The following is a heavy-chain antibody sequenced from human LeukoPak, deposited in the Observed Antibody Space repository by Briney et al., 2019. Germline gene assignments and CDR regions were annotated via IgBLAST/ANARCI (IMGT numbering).Heavy chain of an antibody. CDR2: HYFSGST. Sequence: SETLSLTCTVSGGSISSGGYYWSWIRQHLGKGLEWIGYHYFSGSTYYNPSLKSRVTISVDTTKNQFSLRLSSVTAADTAVYYCARVGGTRPDRYYFDYWGQGTLVTVSS. J-gene: IGHJ4*02. D-gene: IGHD3-3*01. CDR1: GGSISSGGYY. CDR3: ARVGGTRPDRYYFDY. V-gene: IGHV4-31*03.